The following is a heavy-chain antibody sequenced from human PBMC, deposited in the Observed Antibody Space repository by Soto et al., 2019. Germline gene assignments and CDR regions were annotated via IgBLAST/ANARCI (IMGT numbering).Heavy chain of an antibody. V-gene: IGHV4-59*01. CDR1: GGSISSYY. CDR2: IYSSGST. J-gene: IGHJ6*02. CDR3: AMLGGWSGGSSGMDV. Sequence: SETLSLTYTVSGGSISSYYWSWIRQPPGKGLEWIGYIYSSGSTSYNPSLKSRVTISVDTSKNQFSLKLSSVTAADTAVYYCAMLGGWSGGSSGMDVWGQGTTVTVSS. D-gene: IGHD6-19*01.